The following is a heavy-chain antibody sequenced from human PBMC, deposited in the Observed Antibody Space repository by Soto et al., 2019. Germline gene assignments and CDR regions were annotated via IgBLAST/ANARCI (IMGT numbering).Heavy chain of an antibody. CDR2: IYSGGST. CDR3: ARDGRVQKTGCSGGSCYSDYYYYKDV. Sequence: GGSLRLSCAASGFTVSSNYMSWVRQAPGKGLEWVSVIYSGGSTYYADSVKGRFTISRDNSKNTLYLQMNSLRAEDTAVYYCARDGRVQKTGCSGGSCYSDYYYYKDVWGKGTTVTVSS. J-gene: IGHJ6*03. D-gene: IGHD2-15*01. V-gene: IGHV3-66*01. CDR1: GFTVSSNY.